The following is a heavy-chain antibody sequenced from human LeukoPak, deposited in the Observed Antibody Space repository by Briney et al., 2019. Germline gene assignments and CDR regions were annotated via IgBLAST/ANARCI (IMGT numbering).Heavy chain of an antibody. Sequence: GGSLRLSCAASGFIFSSLEMAWVRQAPGRGLEWISYISDSGRIIKDADSVKGRLTISRDDTHNTVYLQMNSLRAEDTAIYYCAGGPQYGGSFAYWGQGTLVTVSS. CDR3: AGGPQYGGSFAY. CDR2: ISDSGRII. V-gene: IGHV3-48*03. CDR1: GFIFSSLE. J-gene: IGHJ4*02. D-gene: IGHD3-16*01.